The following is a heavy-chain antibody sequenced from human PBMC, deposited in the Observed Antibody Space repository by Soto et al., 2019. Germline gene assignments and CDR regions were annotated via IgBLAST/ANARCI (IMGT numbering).Heavy chain of an antibody. Sequence: QVQLVQSGAEVKKPGSSVKVSCKASGGTFSSYAISWVRQAPGQGLEWMGGIIPIYGTANYAQKFQGRVTITADESTSTAYMERSSLRSEDTAVYYCARERKSSSWSRGFDYWGQGTLVTVSS. CDR1: GGTFSSYA. J-gene: IGHJ4*02. D-gene: IGHD6-13*01. CDR2: IIPIYGTA. V-gene: IGHV1-69*01. CDR3: ARERKSSSWSRGFDY.